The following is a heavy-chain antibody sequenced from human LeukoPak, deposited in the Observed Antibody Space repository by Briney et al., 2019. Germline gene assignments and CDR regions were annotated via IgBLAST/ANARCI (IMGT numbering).Heavy chain of an antibody. CDR3: ARGDSGH. Sequence: GGSLRLSCAASGFTFSYYGMHWVRQAPGKGLEWVSYISSSSSTIYYADSVKGRFTISRDNAKNSLYLQMNSLRAEDTAVYYCARGDSGHWGQGTLVTVSS. CDR2: ISSSSSTI. V-gene: IGHV3-48*01. J-gene: IGHJ4*02. D-gene: IGHD6-19*01. CDR1: GFTFSYYG.